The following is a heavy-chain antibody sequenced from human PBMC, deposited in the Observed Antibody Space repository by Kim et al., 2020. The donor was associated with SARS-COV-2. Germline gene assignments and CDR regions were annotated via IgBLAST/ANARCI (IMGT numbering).Heavy chain of an antibody. V-gene: IGHV3-15*01. D-gene: IGHD3-16*01. CDR2: DGGTT. Sequence: DGGTTDYAAPVKGRFTISRNDSNNTLYLQMNSLKTEDTAVYYCTTYVLDVWGQGTTVTVSS. J-gene: IGHJ6*02. CDR3: TTYVLDV.